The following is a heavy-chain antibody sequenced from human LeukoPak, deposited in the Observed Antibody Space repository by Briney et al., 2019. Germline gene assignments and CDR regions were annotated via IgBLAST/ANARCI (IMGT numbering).Heavy chain of an antibody. CDR2: IHYSGST. D-gene: IGHD5-24*01. Sequence: SETLSLTCTVSGGSISNYYWSWIRQPPGKGLEWIGYIHYSGSTNYNPSLKSRATISVETSKSHFALKLSSVTAADTAVYYCAKLGRRDAYSYFDYWGQGTLVTVSS. CDR3: AKLGRRDAYSYFDY. V-gene: IGHV4-59*08. CDR1: GGSISNYY. J-gene: IGHJ4*02.